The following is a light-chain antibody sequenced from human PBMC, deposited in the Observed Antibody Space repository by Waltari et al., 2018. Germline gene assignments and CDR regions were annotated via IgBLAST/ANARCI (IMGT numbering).Light chain of an antibody. V-gene: IGKV1-NL1*01. CDR3: QQYYNNPFT. CDR2: TVS. Sequence: DIQMTQSPSSLSASVGDRVTITCRASQGFRNSVAWYQQKPGKAPKLLIHTVSRLQSGVPSRFSGSGSGTDYTLTSSGLQPEDFATYYCQQYYNNPFTFGPGTKVDIK. CDR1: QGFRNS. J-gene: IGKJ3*01.